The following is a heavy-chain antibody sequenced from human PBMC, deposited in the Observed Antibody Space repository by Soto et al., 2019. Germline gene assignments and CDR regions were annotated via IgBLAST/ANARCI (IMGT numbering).Heavy chain of an antibody. D-gene: IGHD6-13*01. V-gene: IGHV3-23*01. CDR1: GFTFSSYA. CDR3: AKDASISAAGTEYFQH. J-gene: IGHJ1*01. CDR2: IRGSGGST. Sequence: GGSLRLSCAASGFTFSSYAMSWVRQAPGKGLEWVSAIRGSGGSTYYADSVKGRFTISRDNSKNTLYLQMNSLRAEDTAVYYCAKDASISAAGTEYFQHWGQGTLGTVSS.